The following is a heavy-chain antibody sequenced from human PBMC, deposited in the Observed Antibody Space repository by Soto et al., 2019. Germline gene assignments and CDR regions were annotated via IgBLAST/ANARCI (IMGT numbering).Heavy chain of an antibody. Sequence: SVKVSCKASGFPFTSSAVQWVRHARGQRLEWIGWIVVGSGNTNYAQKFQERVTITRDMSTSTAYMELSSLRSEDTAVYYCAAEEREVTTHNWFDPWGQGTLGTVSS. D-gene: IGHD4-17*01. CDR1: GFPFTSSA. CDR2: IVVGSGNT. CDR3: AAEEREVTTHNWFDP. V-gene: IGHV1-58*01. J-gene: IGHJ5*02.